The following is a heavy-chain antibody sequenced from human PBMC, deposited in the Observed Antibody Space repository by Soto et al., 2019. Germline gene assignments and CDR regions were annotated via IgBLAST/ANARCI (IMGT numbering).Heavy chain of an antibody. J-gene: IGHJ4*02. CDR2: TSYDENYK. Sequence: QVQLVESGGGVVQPGRSLRLSCAASGFTFSGYAMHWVRQAPGKGLEWVAATSYDENYKYYADSVKGRFTISRDNSKNTMFRQMNSLRSGDTTVDYCARQGGSSGICYFASWGQGSLVTVSS. D-gene: IGHD6-6*01. CDR1: GFTFSGYA. CDR3: ARQGGSSGICYFAS. V-gene: IGHV3-30*04.